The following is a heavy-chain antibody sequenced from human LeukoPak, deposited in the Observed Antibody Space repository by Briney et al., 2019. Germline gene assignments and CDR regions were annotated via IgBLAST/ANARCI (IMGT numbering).Heavy chain of an antibody. Sequence: GGALRLSCAACGVTFSNYAMSWVRQAPGKGGEGVSPISNRDFSTYYADSVKGGFTISRENYENTLYLQMNRLREEETGGYYCARRAGAYSHPYDYWGQGTLVTVSS. CDR2: ISNRDFST. CDR3: ARRAGAYSHPYDY. CDR1: GVTFSNYA. V-gene: IGHV3-23*01. D-gene: IGHD4/OR15-4a*01. J-gene: IGHJ4*02.